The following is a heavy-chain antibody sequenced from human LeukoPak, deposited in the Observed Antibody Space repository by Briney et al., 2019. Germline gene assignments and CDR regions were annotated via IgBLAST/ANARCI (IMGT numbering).Heavy chain of an antibody. Sequence: GGSLRLSCAASGFTFSNFGMNWVRQAPGKGLEWVSFIRYDASNEYYAASVKGRFIISRDDSKNTLYLQMNRLRTEDTAVYYCAKLGTFGAFDIWGQGTMAIVSS. CDR3: AKLGTFGAFDI. CDR2: IRYDASNE. CDR1: GFTFSNFG. V-gene: IGHV3-30*02. J-gene: IGHJ3*02. D-gene: IGHD7-27*01.